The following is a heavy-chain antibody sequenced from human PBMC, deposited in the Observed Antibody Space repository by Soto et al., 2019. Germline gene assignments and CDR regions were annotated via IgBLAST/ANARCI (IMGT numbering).Heavy chain of an antibody. CDR1: GFTFSSYG. D-gene: IGHD4-17*01. CDR2: IWYDGSNK. J-gene: IGHJ3*02. CDR3: ARDVSGDYGALDT. Sequence: GSLRLSCAPSGFTFSSYGMHWARQAPGKGLEWVAVIWYDGSNKVYADSVKGRFTISRDNSKNTLYLQMNSLRAEDTAVYYCARDVSGDYGALDTWGQGTMVTVSS. V-gene: IGHV3-33*01.